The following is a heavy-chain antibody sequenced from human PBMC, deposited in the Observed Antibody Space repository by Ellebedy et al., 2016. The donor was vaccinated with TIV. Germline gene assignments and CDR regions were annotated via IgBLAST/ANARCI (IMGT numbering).Heavy chain of an antibody. J-gene: IGHJ6*02. CDR1: GFSFSNFW. CDR2: IKTDGSET. D-gene: IGHD5/OR15-5a*01. Sequence: GESLKISCAAWGFSFSNFWMSWVRQAPGKGLEWVAHIKTDGSETYYVDSVKGRFTISRDNAKNTLYLEMTSLRAEDTAVYYCSTDVSYRMDVWGQGTTVTV. CDR3: STDVSYRMDV. V-gene: IGHV3-7*01.